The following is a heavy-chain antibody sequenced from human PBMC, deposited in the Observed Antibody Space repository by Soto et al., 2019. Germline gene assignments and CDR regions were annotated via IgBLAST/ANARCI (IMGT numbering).Heavy chain of an antibody. Sequence: SETLSLTCTVSGGSISSSSYYWGWIRQPPGKGLEWIGSIYYSGSTYYNPSLKSRVTISVDTSKNQFSLKLSSVTAADTAVYYCASPHYDSSGYYYGTPWGQGTLVTVSS. D-gene: IGHD3-22*01. CDR2: IYYSGST. J-gene: IGHJ5*02. V-gene: IGHV4-39*01. CDR1: GGSISSSSYY. CDR3: ASPHYDSSGYYYGTP.